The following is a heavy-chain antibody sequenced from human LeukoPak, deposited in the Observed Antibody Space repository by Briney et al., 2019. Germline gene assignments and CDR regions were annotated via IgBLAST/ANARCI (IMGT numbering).Heavy chain of an antibody. D-gene: IGHD5-18*01. CDR1: GASISSSNS. V-gene: IGHV4-4*02. Sequence: PSETLSLTCGVSGASISSSNSWSWVRQPPGKGLGWFGKIYNSGSTNYTPSLKSRVTISVDKSKNQYSLKLSSITAADAAEYYCASLLAMGRPYYYYYGMDVWGQGTTVTVSS. CDR3: ASLLAMGRPYYYYYGMDV. J-gene: IGHJ6*02. CDR2: IYNSGST.